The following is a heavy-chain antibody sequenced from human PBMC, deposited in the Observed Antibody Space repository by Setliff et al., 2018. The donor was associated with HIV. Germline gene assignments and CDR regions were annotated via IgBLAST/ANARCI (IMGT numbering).Heavy chain of an antibody. CDR1: GASMGRHY. CDR3: ARGVVPDAMNGNFYYHVLDV. CDR2: IFYSGTT. J-gene: IGHJ6*02. D-gene: IGHD2-2*01. Sequence: PSETLSLTCTVSGASMGRHYWSWIRQPPGKGLEWIGYIFYSGTTNYNPSLKSRVTMSVDTSKNQFSLKLSSVTAADTAVYYCARGVVPDAMNGNFYYHVLDVWGQGATVTVSS. V-gene: IGHV4-59*11.